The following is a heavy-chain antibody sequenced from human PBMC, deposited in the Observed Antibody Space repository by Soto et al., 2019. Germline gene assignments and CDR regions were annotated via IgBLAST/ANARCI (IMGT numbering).Heavy chain of an antibody. V-gene: IGHV1-46*01. CDR3: ARDYGHQYYDFWSGYYASLRSNWFDP. D-gene: IGHD3-3*01. CDR2: INPSGGST. Sequence: ASGRVACKASGYTLTSYYMDWVVQATGQGLEWMGIINPSGGSTSYAQKFQGRVTMTRDTSTSTVYMELSSLRSEDTAVYYCARDYGHQYYDFWSGYYASLRSNWFDPWGQGTLVTVSS. CDR1: GYTLTSYY. J-gene: IGHJ5*02.